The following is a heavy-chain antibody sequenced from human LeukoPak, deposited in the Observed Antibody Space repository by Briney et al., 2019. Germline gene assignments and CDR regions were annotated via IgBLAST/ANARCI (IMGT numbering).Heavy chain of an antibody. D-gene: IGHD2-15*01. CDR3: ATARGGRVVYYFDY. Sequence: GASVKVSFKVSGYTLIELSMHWVRQAPGKGLDWMGGFDPEDGETIYAQKFQGRVTMTEDTSTDTAYMELSSLRSEDTAVYYCATARGGRVVYYFDYWGQGTLVTVSS. CDR1: GYTLIELS. V-gene: IGHV1-24*01. J-gene: IGHJ4*02. CDR2: FDPEDGET.